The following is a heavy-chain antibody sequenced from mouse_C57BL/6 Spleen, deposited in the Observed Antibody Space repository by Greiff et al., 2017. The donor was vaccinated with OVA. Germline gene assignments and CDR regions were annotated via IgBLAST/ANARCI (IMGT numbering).Heavy chain of an antibody. CDR3: ARKYDYDRTGHYFDY. CDR2: IWSGGST. Sequence: VQLQQSGPGLVQPSQSLSITCTVSGFSFTSYGVHWVRQSPGKGLEWLGVIWSGGSTDYNAAFISRLSISKDNSKSQVFFKMNSLQADDTAIYYCARKYDYDRTGHYFDYWGQGTTLTVSS. CDR1: GFSFTSYG. D-gene: IGHD2-4*01. V-gene: IGHV2-2*01. J-gene: IGHJ2*01.